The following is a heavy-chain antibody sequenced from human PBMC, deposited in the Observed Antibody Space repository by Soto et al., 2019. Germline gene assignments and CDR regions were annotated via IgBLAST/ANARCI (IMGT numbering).Heavy chain of an antibody. CDR3: ARSRGYSNDETRNWFDP. CDR1: GGSVSSGSYY. Sequence: QVQLQESGPGLVKPSETLSLTCTVSGGSVSSGSYYWTWIRQPPGKGLEWIGNIYYNGNTNYNPSLKSRVTISIDTSKNQFSLKLSSVSAADTAVFYCARSRGYSNDETRNWFDPWVLGTLVTVSS. J-gene: IGHJ5*02. V-gene: IGHV4-61*01. D-gene: IGHD5-18*01. CDR2: IYYNGNT.